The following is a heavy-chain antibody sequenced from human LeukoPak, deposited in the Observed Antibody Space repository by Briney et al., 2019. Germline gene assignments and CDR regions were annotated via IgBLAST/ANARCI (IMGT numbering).Heavy chain of an antibody. CDR2: INHSGST. V-gene: IGHV4-34*01. D-gene: IGHD2-2*02. Sequence: PSETLSLTCAVYGGSFGGYYWSWIRQPPGKGLEWIGEINHSGSTNYNPSLKSRVTISVDTSKNQFSLKLSSVTAADTAVYYCARLKGPYCSSTSCYTRGNWFDPWGQGTLVTVSS. CDR3: ARLKGPYCSSTSCYTRGNWFDP. J-gene: IGHJ5*02. CDR1: GGSFGGYY.